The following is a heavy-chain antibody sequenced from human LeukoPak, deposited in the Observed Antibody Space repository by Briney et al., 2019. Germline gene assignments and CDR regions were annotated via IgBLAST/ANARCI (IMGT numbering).Heavy chain of an antibody. Sequence: ETLSLTCGFYCGSLRGLLLELIRQPPGEGLEWNGEIQHSGSNNYNPSLKSRVTISVDTSKNQFSLKLSSVTAADTAVYYCARRGYCSSTSCYNPKGPYNWFDPWGQGTLVTVSS. J-gene: IGHJ5*02. CDR2: IQHSGSN. CDR1: CGSLRGLL. V-gene: IGHV4-34*01. D-gene: IGHD2-2*02. CDR3: ARRGYCSSTSCYNPKGPYNWFDP.